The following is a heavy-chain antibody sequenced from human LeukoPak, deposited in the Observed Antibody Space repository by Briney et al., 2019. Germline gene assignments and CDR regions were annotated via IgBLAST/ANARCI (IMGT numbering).Heavy chain of an antibody. CDR3: ARLSGYCSGGSCYSRVFYYYYMDV. J-gene: IGHJ6*03. Sequence: ASETLSLTCAVYGGSFSGYYWSWIRQPPGKGLEWIGEINHSGSTNYNPSLKSRVTISVDTSKNQFSLKLSSVTAADTAVYYCARLSGYCSGGSCYSRVFYYYYMDVWGKGTTVTISS. V-gene: IGHV4-34*01. CDR1: GGSFSGYY. CDR2: INHSGST. D-gene: IGHD2-15*01.